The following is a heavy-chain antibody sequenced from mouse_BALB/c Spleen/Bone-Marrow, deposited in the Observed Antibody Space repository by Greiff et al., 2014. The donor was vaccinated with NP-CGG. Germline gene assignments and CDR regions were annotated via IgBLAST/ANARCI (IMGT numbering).Heavy chain of an antibody. CDR1: GYTFTSYW. Sequence: GSELVRPGASVKLSCKASGYTFTSYWMHWVKQRHGQGLEWIGNIYPGSGSTNYDEKFKSKGTLTVDTSSSTAYMHLSSLTSEDSAVYYCTSWDYWGQGTTLTVSS. CDR3: TSWDY. V-gene: IGHV1S22*01. CDR2: IYPGSGST. J-gene: IGHJ2*01.